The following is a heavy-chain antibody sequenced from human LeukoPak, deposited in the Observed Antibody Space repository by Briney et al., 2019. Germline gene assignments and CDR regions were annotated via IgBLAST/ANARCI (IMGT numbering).Heavy chain of an antibody. J-gene: IGHJ4*02. CDR3: ARPRYGSGCLDF. CDR1: GETFSGHH. D-gene: IGHD3-10*01. V-gene: IGHV4-34*01. Sequence: PSETLSLTCAAYGETFSGHHWTWLRQPPGRGLEWIGEINHSGSTTSNPSLNNRVTISVDTSKNQFSLKLTSVTAADTAVYYCARPRYGSGCLDFWGQGTLVTVSS. CDR2: INHSGST.